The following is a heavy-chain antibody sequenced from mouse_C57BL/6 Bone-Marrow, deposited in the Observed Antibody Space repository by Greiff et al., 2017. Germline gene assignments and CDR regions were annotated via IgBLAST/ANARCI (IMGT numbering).Heavy chain of an antibody. CDR3: ARWPYYYGSSYEVDY. D-gene: IGHD1-1*01. Sequence: QVQLQQSGPELVKPGASVKISCKASGYAFSSSWMNWVKQRPGKGLEWIGRIYPGDGDTNYNGKFKGKATLTADKSSSTAYMQLSSLTSEDSAVYFCARWPYYYGSSYEVDYWGQGTTLTVSS. V-gene: IGHV1-82*01. CDR1: GYAFSSSW. CDR2: IYPGDGDT. J-gene: IGHJ2*01.